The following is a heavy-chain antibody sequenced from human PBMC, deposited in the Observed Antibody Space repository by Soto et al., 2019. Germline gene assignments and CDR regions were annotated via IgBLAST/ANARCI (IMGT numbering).Heavy chain of an antibody. CDR3: ASMGYHYGSGSYPLDY. CDR1: GGSISSYY. Sequence: QVQLQESGPGLVKPSETLSLTCTVSGGSISSYYWTWIRQPPGKGLEWIGFIYNSGSTHYNPSLRSRFTISVDPSKNQFSLKLRSVTAADPAVYYCASMGYHYGSGSYPLDYWGQGTLVTVSS. V-gene: IGHV4-59*08. CDR2: IYNSGST. J-gene: IGHJ4*02. D-gene: IGHD3-10*01.